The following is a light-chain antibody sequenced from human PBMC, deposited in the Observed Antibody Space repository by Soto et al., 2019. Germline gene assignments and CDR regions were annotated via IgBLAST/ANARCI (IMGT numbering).Light chain of an antibody. J-gene: IGKJ4*01. CDR2: GAS. CDR3: QQYGSSPPLT. V-gene: IGKV3-20*01. CDR1: QSVYPSY. Sequence: DIVLTQSPGTLSVSPGERATLSCKAIQSVYPSYLCWFQQRPGQAPRLLIYGASSRATGIPDRFSGSGSGTDFTLTISRLEPEDFVVYYCQQYGSSPPLTFGGGTKVDIK.